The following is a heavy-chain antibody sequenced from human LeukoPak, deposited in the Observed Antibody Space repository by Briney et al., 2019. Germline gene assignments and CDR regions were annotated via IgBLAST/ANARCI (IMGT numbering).Heavy chain of an antibody. CDR2: IYYSGST. CDR1: GGSISSSSYY. J-gene: IGHJ4*02. Sequence: SETLSLTCTVSGGSISSSSYYWGWIRQPPGKGLEWIGSIYYSGSTYYNPSLKSRVTISVDTSKNQFSLKLSSVTAADTAVYYCARMGWQASIDYWGQGTLVTVSS. D-gene: IGHD2-15*01. V-gene: IGHV4-39*07. CDR3: ARMGWQASIDY.